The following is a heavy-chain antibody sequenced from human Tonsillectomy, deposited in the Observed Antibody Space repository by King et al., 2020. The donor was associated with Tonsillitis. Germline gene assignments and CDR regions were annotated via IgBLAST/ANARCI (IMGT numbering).Heavy chain of an antibody. V-gene: IGHV1-18*01. J-gene: IGHJ1*01. CDR1: GYTFTSYG. D-gene: IGHD3-9*01. Sequence: QLVQSGAEVKKPGASVKVSCKASGYTFTSYGISWVRQAPGQGLEWMGWISAYNGNTNYAQKLQGRVTMTTDTSTSTAYMELRSLRSDDTAVYYCARTDSHYDILTGYFFGVGYFQHWGQGTLVTVS. CDR3: ARTDSHYDILTGYFFGVGYFQH. CDR2: ISAYNGNT.